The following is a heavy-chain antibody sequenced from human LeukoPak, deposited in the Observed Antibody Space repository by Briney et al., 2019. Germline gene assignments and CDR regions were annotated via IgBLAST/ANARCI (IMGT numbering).Heavy chain of an antibody. V-gene: IGHV3-11*04. Sequence: GGSLRLSCAASGFTFSDYYMSWIRQAPGKGLEWVSYISSSGSTIYYADSVKGRFTISRDNAKNSLYLQMNSLRAEDTAVYYCAKDRVRGVIPFGYWGQGTLVTVSS. J-gene: IGHJ4*02. CDR2: ISSSGSTI. D-gene: IGHD3-10*01. CDR1: GFTFSDYY. CDR3: AKDRVRGVIPFGY.